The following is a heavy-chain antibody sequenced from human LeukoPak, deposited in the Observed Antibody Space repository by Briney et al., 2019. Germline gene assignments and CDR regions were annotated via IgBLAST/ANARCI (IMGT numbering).Heavy chain of an antibody. D-gene: IGHD3-22*01. CDR1: GFTFSSYG. CDR3: AKWGPPYYDSSGLFDY. V-gene: IGHV3-30*18. Sequence: SGGSLRLSCAASGFTFSSYGMHWVRQAPGKGLEWVAVISYDGSNKYYADSVKGRFTISRDNSKNTLYLQMNSLRAEDTAVYYCAKWGPPYYDSSGLFDYWGQGTLVTVSS. CDR2: ISYDGSNK. J-gene: IGHJ4*02.